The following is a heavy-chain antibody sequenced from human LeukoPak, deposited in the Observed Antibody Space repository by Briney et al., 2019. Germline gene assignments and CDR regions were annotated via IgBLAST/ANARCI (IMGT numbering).Heavy chain of an antibody. D-gene: IGHD5/OR15-5a*01. V-gene: IGHV1-2*02. Sequence: GASVKVSCKASGYTFIDSYMHWVRQAPGQGLEWLGWINPNSGGTNYAQNLQGRVTMTRDTSISTAYMELSRLRSDDTAVYFCARVPYRVLYYFDSWGQGTLVTVSS. CDR2: INPNSGGT. J-gene: IGHJ4*02. CDR3: ARVPYRVLYYFDS. CDR1: GYTFIDSY.